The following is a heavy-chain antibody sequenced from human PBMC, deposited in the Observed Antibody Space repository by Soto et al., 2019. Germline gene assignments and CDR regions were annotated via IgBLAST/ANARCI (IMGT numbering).Heavy chain of an antibody. D-gene: IGHD2-15*01. V-gene: IGHV3-30-3*01. Sequence: GGSLRLSCAASGFNYSTYTMHWVRQAPGKGLEWVAVISYDGSNKYYADSVKGRFTISRDNSKNTLYLQMNSLRAEDTAVYYCARMASFYCSGGSCYPTYGMDVWGQGTTVTVSS. J-gene: IGHJ6*02. CDR3: ARMASFYCSGGSCYPTYGMDV. CDR1: GFNYSTYT. CDR2: ISYDGSNK.